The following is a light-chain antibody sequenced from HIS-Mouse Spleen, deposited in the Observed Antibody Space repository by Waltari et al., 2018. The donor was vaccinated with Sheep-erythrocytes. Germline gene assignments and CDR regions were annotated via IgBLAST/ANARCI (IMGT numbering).Light chain of an antibody. J-gene: IGKJ3*01. Sequence: DIQLTQSPSFLSASVGDRVTITCRASQGISSYLAWDQQKPGKAPKRLIYAASTLQSGVPSRFSGSGSGTEFTLTISSLQPEDFATYYCQQLNSYPSTFGPGTKVDIK. CDR1: QGISSY. CDR2: AAS. CDR3: QQLNSYPST. V-gene: IGKV1-9*01.